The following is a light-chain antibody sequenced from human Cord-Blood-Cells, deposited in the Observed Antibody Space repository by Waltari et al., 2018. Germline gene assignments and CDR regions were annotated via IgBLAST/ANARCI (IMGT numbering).Light chain of an antibody. CDR1: SSDVGGYNY. CDR3: SSYTSSSTWV. V-gene: IGLV2-14*03. J-gene: IGLJ3*02. Sequence: QSALTQPASVSGSPGQSITISCTGTSSDVGGYNYVSWYQQHPGKAPKPMIYDVSNRPSGVSNRFSGSKSGNTASLTISGLQAEDEADYYRSSYTSSSTWVFGGGTKLTVL. CDR2: DVS.